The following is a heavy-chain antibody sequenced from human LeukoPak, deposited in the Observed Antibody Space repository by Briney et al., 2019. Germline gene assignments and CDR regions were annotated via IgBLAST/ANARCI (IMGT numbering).Heavy chain of an antibody. D-gene: IGHD3-9*01. J-gene: IGHJ4*02. CDR2: ISSSSSTI. V-gene: IGHV3-48*04. Sequence: GRSLRLSCAASGFTFSSYSMNWVRQAPGKGLEWVSYISSSSSTIYYADSVRGRFTISRDNAKNSLYLQMNSLRAEDTAVYYCARDEALTGYYSDSSAPFDYWGQGTLVTVSS. CDR3: ARDEALTGYYSDSSAPFDY. CDR1: GFTFSSYS.